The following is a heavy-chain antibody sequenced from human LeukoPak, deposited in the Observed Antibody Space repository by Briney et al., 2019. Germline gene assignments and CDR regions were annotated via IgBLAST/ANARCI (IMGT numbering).Heavy chain of an antibody. CDR3: AREGVLRYFDWFGDYFDY. CDR1: GFTFSSYW. D-gene: IGHD3-9*01. CDR2: INSDGSST. J-gene: IGHJ4*02. V-gene: IGHV3-74*01. Sequence: PGGSLRLSCAASGFTFSSYWMHWARKAPGKGLVWVSRINSDGSSTSYADSVKGRFTISRDNAKNTLYLQMNSLRAEDTAVYYCAREGVLRYFDWFGDYFDYWGQGTLVTVSS.